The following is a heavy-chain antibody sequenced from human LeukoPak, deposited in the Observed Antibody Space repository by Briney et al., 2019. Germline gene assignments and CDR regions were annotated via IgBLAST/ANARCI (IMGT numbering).Heavy chain of an antibody. CDR1: GGSISSYY. CDR3: ASSPRRDGYNYAFDI. D-gene: IGHD5-24*01. CDR2: IYTSGST. V-gene: IGHV4-4*07. Sequence: SETLSLTCTVSGGSISSYYWSWIRQPAGKGLEWIGRIYTSGSTNYNPSLKSRVTISVDTSKNQFSLKLSSVTAADTAVYYCASSPRRDGYNYAFDIWGQGTMVTVSS. J-gene: IGHJ3*02.